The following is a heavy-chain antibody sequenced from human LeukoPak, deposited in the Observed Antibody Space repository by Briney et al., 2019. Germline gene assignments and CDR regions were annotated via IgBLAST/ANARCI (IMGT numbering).Heavy chain of an antibody. CDR1: GYSISSGYY. CDR3: AREWDI. CDR2: IYHSGST. D-gene: IGHD2-15*01. V-gene: IGHV4-38-2*02. J-gene: IGHJ4*02. Sequence: SETLSLTCTVSGYSISSGYYWGWIRQPPGKGLEWIGSIYHSGSTYYNPSLKSRVTISVDTSKNQFSLKLSSVTAADTAVYYCAREWDIWGQGTLVTVSA.